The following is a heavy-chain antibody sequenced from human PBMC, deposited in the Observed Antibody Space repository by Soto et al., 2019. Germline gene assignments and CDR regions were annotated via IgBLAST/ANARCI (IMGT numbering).Heavy chain of an antibody. Sequence: EVQLLESGGGLVQPGGSLRLSCAASGFTFSSYAMSWVRQAPGKGLEWVSAISGSGGSTYYADSVKGRFTISRDNSKNTLYLQINRLRAEDTAVYYCANPREGYVDYWGQGTLVTVSS. V-gene: IGHV3-23*01. CDR2: ISGSGGST. CDR3: ANPREGYVDY. CDR1: GFTFSSYA. J-gene: IGHJ4*02. D-gene: IGHD3-16*01.